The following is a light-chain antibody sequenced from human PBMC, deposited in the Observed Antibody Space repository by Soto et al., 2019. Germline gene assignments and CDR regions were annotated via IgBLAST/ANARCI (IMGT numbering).Light chain of an antibody. CDR3: QQYNNWPGT. CDR2: GAS. CDR1: RSVSSK. Sequence: EIVLTQSPGTLSVSPGERATLSCRASRSVSSKLAWYQQKPGQAPRLLFYGASTGATGIPARFSGSGSETEFTLPISSLQSEDFAVYYCQQYNNWPGTVGQGTKVDIK. J-gene: IGKJ1*01. V-gene: IGKV3-15*01.